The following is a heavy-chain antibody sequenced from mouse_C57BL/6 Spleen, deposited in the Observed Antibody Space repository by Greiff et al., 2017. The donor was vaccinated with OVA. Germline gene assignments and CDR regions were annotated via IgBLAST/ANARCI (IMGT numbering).Heavy chain of an antibody. D-gene: IGHD2-12*01. V-gene: IGHV5-16*01. CDR2: INYDGSST. CDR1: GFTFSDYY. CDR3: ARGDVFYDGWYFDV. Sequence: EVKLVESEGGLVQPGSSMKLSCTASGFTFSDYYMAWVRQVPEKGLEWVANINYDGSSTYYLDSLKSRFIISRDNAKNILYLQMSSLKSEDTATYYCARGDVFYDGWYFDVWGTGTTVTVSS. J-gene: IGHJ1*03.